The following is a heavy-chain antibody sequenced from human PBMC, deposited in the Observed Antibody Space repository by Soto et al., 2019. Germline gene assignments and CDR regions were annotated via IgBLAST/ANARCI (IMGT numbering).Heavy chain of an antibody. V-gene: IGHV4-39*01. Sequence: SETLSLTCTVSGGSISSSSYYWGWIRQPPGKGLEWIGSIYYSGSTYYNPSLKSRVTISVDTSKNQFSLKLSSVTAADTAVYYCARHLSRDGYNYAFDIWGQGTMVTVSS. CDR1: GGSISSSSYY. J-gene: IGHJ3*02. CDR2: IYYSGST. D-gene: IGHD5-12*01. CDR3: ARHLSRDGYNYAFDI.